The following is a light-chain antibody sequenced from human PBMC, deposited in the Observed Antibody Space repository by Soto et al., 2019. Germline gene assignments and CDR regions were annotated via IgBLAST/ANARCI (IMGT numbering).Light chain of an antibody. V-gene: IGKV2-28*01. Sequence: DIVMTQSPLSLPVTAGEPASISCRSSQSLLQSNGYNYLDWYLQRPGQSPQLLIYLGSNRASGVPDRFSGSGSGTHFTLKISRVEAEDVGVYYCMQALQTPLTFGQGTKVDIK. CDR2: LGS. CDR3: MQALQTPLT. J-gene: IGKJ1*01. CDR1: QSLLQSNGYNY.